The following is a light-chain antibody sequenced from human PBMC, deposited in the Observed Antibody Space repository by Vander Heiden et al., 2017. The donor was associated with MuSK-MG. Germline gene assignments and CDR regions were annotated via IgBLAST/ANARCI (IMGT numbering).Light chain of an antibody. Sequence: DIKMTQSPSSLSASVGDRVTITCRASQSISSYLNWYQQKPGKAPKLLIYAASRWQSGVPSRFSGSGSGTDFTLTISRLQPEDFANYYWQHSYSTCTFGQRTKLEIK. CDR1: QSISSY. V-gene: IGKV1-39*01. J-gene: IGKJ2*02. CDR3: QHSYSTCT. CDR2: AAS.